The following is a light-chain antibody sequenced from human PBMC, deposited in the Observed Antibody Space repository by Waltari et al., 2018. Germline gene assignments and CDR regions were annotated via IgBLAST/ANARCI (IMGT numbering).Light chain of an antibody. V-gene: IGLV2-14*03. CDR2: DVS. CDR1: SSDVGGFNS. Sequence: QSVLAQPASVSGSPGQSISISCTGTSSDVGGFNSVSWYQQHPGKAPKLVISDVSFRPSGVSNRFSGSKSGKRASLTISGLQPEDEADYYCSSYSSGSNVVIFGGGTKLTLL. J-gene: IGLJ2*01. CDR3: SSYSSGSNVVI.